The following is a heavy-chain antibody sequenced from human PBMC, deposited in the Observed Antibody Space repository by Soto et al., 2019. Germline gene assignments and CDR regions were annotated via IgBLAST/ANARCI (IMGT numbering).Heavy chain of an antibody. V-gene: IGHV3-30*18. J-gene: IGHJ4*02. CDR2: ISYDGSNK. CDR3: AKDRDSSGYYLYYFDY. D-gene: IGHD3-22*01. CDR1: GFTFSSYG. Sequence: VQLVESGGGVVQPGRSLRLSCAASGFTFSSYGMHWVRQAPGKGLEWVAVISYDGSNKYYADSVKGRFTISRDNSKNTLYLQMNSLRAEDTAVYYCAKDRDSSGYYLYYFDYWGQGTLVTVSS.